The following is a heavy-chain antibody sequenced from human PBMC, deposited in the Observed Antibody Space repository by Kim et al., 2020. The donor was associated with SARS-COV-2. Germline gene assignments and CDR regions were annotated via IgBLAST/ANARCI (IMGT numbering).Heavy chain of an antibody. J-gene: IGHJ4*02. CDR2: ISTAGNYR. CDR1: GFTFSSYS. V-gene: IGHV3-21*01. Sequence: GGSLRLSCAASGFTFSSYSMIWVRQAPGGGLEWVSLISTAGNYRYYADSLKGRLTISRDNTKNSLFLQMNSLRPDDTAVYYCARSVGQGYSGTVSYFDSWGQGLMVPFPS. CDR3: ARSVGQGYSGTVSYFDS. D-gene: IGHD3-10*01.